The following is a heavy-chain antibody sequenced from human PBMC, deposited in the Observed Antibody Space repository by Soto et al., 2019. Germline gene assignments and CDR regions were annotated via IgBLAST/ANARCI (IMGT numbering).Heavy chain of an antibody. D-gene: IGHD2-15*01. CDR3: ARDRSPRYCSGGSCYSFILMDV. J-gene: IGHJ6*03. CDR1: GYTFTGYY. Sequence: ASVKVSCKASGYTFTGYYMHWVRQAPGQGLEWMGWINPNSGGTNYAQKFQGWVTMTRDTSISTAYMELSRLRSDDTAVYYCARDRSPRYCSGGSCYSFILMDVWGKGTTVTVSS. CDR2: INPNSGGT. V-gene: IGHV1-2*04.